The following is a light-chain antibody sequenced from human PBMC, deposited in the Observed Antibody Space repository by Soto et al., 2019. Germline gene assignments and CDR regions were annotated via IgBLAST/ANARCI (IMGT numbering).Light chain of an antibody. CDR1: QGIRND. Sequence: IPMTQSPSSLSASVGDRVSIPCRASQGIRNDLGWYQQKPGKAPKFLIYAASSLQSGVPSRFSGSGSGTEFALTISSLQPDDFATYYCQQYDSYPLTFGGGTKVDIK. J-gene: IGKJ4*01. CDR3: QQYDSYPLT. V-gene: IGKV1-17*01. CDR2: AAS.